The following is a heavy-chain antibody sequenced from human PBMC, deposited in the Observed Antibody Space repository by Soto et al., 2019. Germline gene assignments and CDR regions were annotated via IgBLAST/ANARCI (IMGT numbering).Heavy chain of an antibody. D-gene: IGHD2-2*03. CDR1: GGTFSSYT. V-gene: IGHV1-69*04. J-gene: IGHJ3*02. Sequence: SVKVSCKASGGTFSSYTISWVRQAPGQGLEWMGRIIPILGIANYAQKFQGRVTITADKSTSTAYMELSSLRSEDTAVYYCARELGYCSSTSCSAFDIWRQGPMVTVSS. CDR3: ARELGYCSSTSCSAFDI. CDR2: IIPILGIA.